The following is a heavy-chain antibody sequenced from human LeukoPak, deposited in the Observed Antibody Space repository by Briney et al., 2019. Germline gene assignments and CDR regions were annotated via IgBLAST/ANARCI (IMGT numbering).Heavy chain of an antibody. CDR3: ARSSSHSGSYYVAFDT. Sequence: GGSLRLSCAASGFTFSNYAMAWVRQAPGKGLEWVAHISSSADSTDYADSVKGRFTISGDSSKNTLYLQMSGLRAEDTAKYYCARSSSHSGSYYVAFDTWSQGTMVTVSS. J-gene: IGHJ3*02. V-gene: IGHV3-23*01. D-gene: IGHD1-26*01. CDR2: ISSSADST. CDR1: GFTFSNYA.